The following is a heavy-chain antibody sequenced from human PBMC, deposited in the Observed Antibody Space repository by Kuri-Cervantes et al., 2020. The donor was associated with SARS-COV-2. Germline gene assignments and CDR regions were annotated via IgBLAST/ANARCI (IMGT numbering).Heavy chain of an antibody. V-gene: IGHV3-30-3*01. J-gene: IGHJ6*02. Sequence: GESLKISCAASGFTFSSYAMHWVRQAPGKGLEWVAVISYDGSNKYYVDSVKGRFTISRDNSKNTLYLQMNSLRAEDTAVYYCARSVAGQWLDHGQGDLYYYYYGMDVWGQGTTVTVSS. CDR2: ISYDGSNK. CDR1: GFTFSSYA. CDR3: ARSVAGQWLDHGQGDLYYYYYGMDV. D-gene: IGHD6-19*01.